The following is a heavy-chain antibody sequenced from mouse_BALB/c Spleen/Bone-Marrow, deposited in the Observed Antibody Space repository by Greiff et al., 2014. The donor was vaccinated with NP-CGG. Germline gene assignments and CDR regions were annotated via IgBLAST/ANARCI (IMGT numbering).Heavy chain of an antibody. CDR2: ISDGGSYI. D-gene: IGHD2-14*01. V-gene: IGHV5-4*02. J-gene: IGHJ4*01. Sequence: EVMLVESGGGLVKPGGSLKLSCAASGFTFSDFYMYWVRQTPEKRLEWVATISDGGSYIYYPDSVKGRFTISRDDAKNNLYLQMSSLKSEDTAMYYCTRDRGVQGYAMDYWGQGTSVTASS. CDR3: TRDRGVQGYAMDY. CDR1: GFTFSDFY.